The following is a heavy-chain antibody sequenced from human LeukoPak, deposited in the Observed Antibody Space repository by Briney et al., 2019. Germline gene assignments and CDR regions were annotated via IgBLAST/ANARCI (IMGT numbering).Heavy chain of an antibody. J-gene: IGHJ4*02. CDR2: INPNSGGT. V-gene: IGHV1-2*02. Sequence: ASVKVSCKASGYTFTGYYMHWVRQAPGQGLEWMGWINPNSGGTNYAQRFQGRVTMTRDTSISTAYMELSSLRSEDTAVYYCARENSFIVVVPAAIHPFDYWGQGTLVTVSS. CDR3: ARENSFIVVVPAAIHPFDY. D-gene: IGHD2-2*01. CDR1: GYTFTGYY.